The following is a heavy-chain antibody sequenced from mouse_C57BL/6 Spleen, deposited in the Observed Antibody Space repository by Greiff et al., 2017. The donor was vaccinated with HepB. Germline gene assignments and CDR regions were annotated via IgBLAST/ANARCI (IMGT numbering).Heavy chain of an antibody. Sequence: EVKLVESGGGLVKPGGSLKLSCAASGFTFSSYAMSWVRQTPEKRLEWVATISDGGSYTYYPDNVKGRFTISRDNAKNNRYLQMSHLKSEDTAMYYCARDYYGSSYYFDYWGQGTTLTVSS. D-gene: IGHD1-1*01. J-gene: IGHJ2*01. CDR1: GFTFSSYA. V-gene: IGHV5-4*01. CDR2: ISDGGSYT. CDR3: ARDYYGSSYYFDY.